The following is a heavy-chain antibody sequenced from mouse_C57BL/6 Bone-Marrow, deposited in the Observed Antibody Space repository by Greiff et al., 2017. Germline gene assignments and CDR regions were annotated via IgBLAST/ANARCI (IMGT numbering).Heavy chain of an antibody. CDR1: GYTFTSYW. CDR3: ARGGYDGFDY. Sequence: QVQLQQPGAELVKPGASVKLSCKASGYTFTSYWMQWVKQRPGQGLEWIGEIEPSDSYTNYNQKFKGKATLTVDTSSSTAYMQLSSLTSEDSAVYYCARGGYDGFDYWGQGTTLTVSS. V-gene: IGHV1-50*01. CDR2: IEPSDSYT. J-gene: IGHJ2*01. D-gene: IGHD2-2*01.